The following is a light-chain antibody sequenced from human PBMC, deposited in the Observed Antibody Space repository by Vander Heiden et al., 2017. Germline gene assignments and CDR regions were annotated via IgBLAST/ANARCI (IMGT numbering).Light chain of an antibody. CDR3: QQSYSTPLT. CDR1: QTIRDY. V-gene: IGKV1-39*01. J-gene: IGKJ4*01. CDR2: AAT. Sequence: DILFTQSPSSLSASIGDRVSISCRTSQTIRDYVNRFQQKAAKAPKRLIYAATRLQSGVPSRFSGSGSGTDFTLTISSLQPEDIAVYYCQQSYSTPLTFGGGTRVEI.